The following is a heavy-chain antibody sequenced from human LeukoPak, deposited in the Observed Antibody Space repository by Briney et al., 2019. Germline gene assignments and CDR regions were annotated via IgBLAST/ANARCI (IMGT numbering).Heavy chain of an antibody. D-gene: IGHD1-26*01. V-gene: IGHV3-23*01. J-gene: IGHJ4*02. CDR2: ISGSGGST. CDR1: GFTFSSYA. CDR3: VDGGSYRGRRRFDY. Sequence: PGGSLRLSCAASGFTFSSYAMSWVRQAPGKGLEWVSAISGSGGSTYYADSVKGRFTISRDNSKNTLYLQMNSLRAEDTAVYYCVDGGSYRGRRRFDYWGQGTLVTVSS.